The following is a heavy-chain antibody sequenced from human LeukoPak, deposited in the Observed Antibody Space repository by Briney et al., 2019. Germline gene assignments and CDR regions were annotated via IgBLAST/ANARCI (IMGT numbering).Heavy chain of an antibody. J-gene: IGHJ5*02. CDR2: SGSGGNT. Sequence: GGSLRLSCAASGFTFSNYAMSWVRQAPGKGLEWVSASGSGGNTYYADSVKGRFTISRDNSKNTLYLQMNSLRAEDTAVYYCASMGASWQFTSWGQGTLVSVSS. CDR3: ASMGASWQFTS. CDR1: GFTFSNYA. V-gene: IGHV3-23*01. D-gene: IGHD1-26*01.